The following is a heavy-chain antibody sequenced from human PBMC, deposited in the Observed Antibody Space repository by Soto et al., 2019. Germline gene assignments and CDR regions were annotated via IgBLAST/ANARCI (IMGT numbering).Heavy chain of an antibody. V-gene: IGHV3-23*01. CDR1: GFTFSSYA. CDR2: ISGSGGST. J-gene: IGHJ4*02. D-gene: IGHD3-3*01. Sequence: GGSLRLSCAASGFTFSSYAMSWVRQAPGKGLEWVSAISGSGGSTYYADSVKGRFTISRDNSKNTLYLQMNSLRAEDTAVYYCAKIFLRFLEWFLDGGYFDYWGQGTLVTV. CDR3: AKIFLRFLEWFLDGGYFDY.